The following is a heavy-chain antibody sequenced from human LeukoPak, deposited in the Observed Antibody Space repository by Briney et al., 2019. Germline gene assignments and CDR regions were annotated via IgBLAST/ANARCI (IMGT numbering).Heavy chain of an antibody. CDR3: ARDRQAITIFGVVKYYFDY. Sequence: VSVKVSCKASGYTFTGYYMHWVRQAPGQGLEWMGWINPNSGGTNYAQKFQGRVTMTRDTSISTAYMELSRLRSDDTAVYYCARDRQAITIFGVVKYYFDYWGQGTLVTVSS. D-gene: IGHD3-3*01. CDR2: INPNSGGT. J-gene: IGHJ4*02. CDR1: GYTFTGYY. V-gene: IGHV1-2*02.